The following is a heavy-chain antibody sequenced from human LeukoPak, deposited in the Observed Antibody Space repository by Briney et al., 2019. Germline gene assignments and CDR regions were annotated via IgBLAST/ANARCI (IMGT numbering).Heavy chain of an antibody. V-gene: IGHV4-30-2*01. CDR2: IYHSGST. CDR1: GGSISSGGYY. D-gene: IGHD3-3*01. Sequence: SETLSLTCTVSGGSISSGGYYWSWIRQPPGKGLEWIGYIYHSGSTYYNPSLNSRVAISVDTSKNQFSLKLSSVTAADTAVYYCARAPDLEWWQAPAAFDIWGQGTMVTVSS. J-gene: IGHJ3*02. CDR3: ARAPDLEWWQAPAAFDI.